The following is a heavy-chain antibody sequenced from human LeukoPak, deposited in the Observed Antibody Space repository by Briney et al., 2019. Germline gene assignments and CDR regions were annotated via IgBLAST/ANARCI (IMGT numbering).Heavy chain of an antibody. J-gene: IGHJ4*02. CDR3: ARALGYYDFWSGSD. D-gene: IGHD3-3*01. V-gene: IGHV1-46*01. CDR2: INPSGGST. Sequence: INPSGGSTSYAQKFQGRVTMTRDTSTSTVYMELSSLRSEDTAVYYCARALGYYDFWSGSDWGQGTLVTVSS.